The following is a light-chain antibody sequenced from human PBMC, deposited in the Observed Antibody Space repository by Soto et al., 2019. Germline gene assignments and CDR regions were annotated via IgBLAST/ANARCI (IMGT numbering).Light chain of an antibody. Sequence: DTVMTQSPDSLAVSLGERATINCKSSQSVLYSSNNKNYLAWYQHKPGQPPRLLIYWASTRESGVPDRFSGSGSGTDFTLTISSLQAEDVAVYYCQQYYSFPLTFGGGTTVEIK. CDR2: WAS. CDR3: QQYYSFPLT. CDR1: QSVLYSSNNKNY. V-gene: IGKV4-1*01. J-gene: IGKJ4*01.